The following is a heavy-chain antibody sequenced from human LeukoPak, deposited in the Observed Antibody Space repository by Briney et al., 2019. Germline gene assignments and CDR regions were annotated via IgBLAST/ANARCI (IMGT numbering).Heavy chain of an antibody. D-gene: IGHD2/OR15-2a*01. J-gene: IGHJ4*02. CDR3: VKVGISTYDH. V-gene: IGHV3-64D*06. CDR2: IGTNVGNT. CDR1: GFTLSSYA. Sequence: GGSLRLSCAASGFTLSSYAFYWVRQAPGKGLEYVSAIGTNVGNTYYADSVEGRFTISRDNFKDTLDLQMSNLRPEDTAIYYCVKVGISTYDHWGQGTLVTVSS.